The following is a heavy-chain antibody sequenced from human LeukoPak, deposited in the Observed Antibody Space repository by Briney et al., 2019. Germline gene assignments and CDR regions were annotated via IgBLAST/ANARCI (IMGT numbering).Heavy chain of an antibody. J-gene: IGHJ4*02. V-gene: IGHV3-30-3*01. CDR1: GFTFTTYW. D-gene: IGHD2-15*01. Sequence: GGSLRLSCAASGFTFTTYWMHWVRQAPGKGLEWVAVISYDGSNKYYADSVKGRFTISRDNSKNTLYLQMNSLRAEDTAVYYCAREGVVVVVAATRYFDYWGQGTLVTVSS. CDR3: AREGVVVVVAATRYFDY. CDR2: ISYDGSNK.